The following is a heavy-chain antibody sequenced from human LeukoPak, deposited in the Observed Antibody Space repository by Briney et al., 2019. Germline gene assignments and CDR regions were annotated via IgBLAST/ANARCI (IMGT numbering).Heavy chain of an antibody. D-gene: IGHD6-6*01. J-gene: IGHJ4*02. CDR3: ARGGIAARLRVVSYFDY. Sequence: ASVKVSCKASGYTFTTYAIHWVRQAPGQRLEWMGWINAGNINTEYSQKFQGRVTITRDTSASTVYMELSSLRSEDTAVYYCARGGIAARLRVVSYFDYWGQGTLVTVSS. V-gene: IGHV1-3*01. CDR1: GYTFTTYA. CDR2: INAGNINT.